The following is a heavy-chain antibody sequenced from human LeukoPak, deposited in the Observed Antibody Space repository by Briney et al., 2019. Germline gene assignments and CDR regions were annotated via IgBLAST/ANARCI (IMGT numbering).Heavy chain of an antibody. D-gene: IGHD3-22*01. CDR1: GYTFTSYD. V-gene: IGHV1-8*01. Sequence: VPVKVSCKASGYTFTSYDINWVRQATGQGLEWMGWMNPNSGNTGYAQKFQGRVTMTRNTSISTAYMELSSLRSEDTAVYYCARSYYDSSGYYQTFDPWGQGTLVTVSS. CDR2: MNPNSGNT. CDR3: ARSYYDSSGYYQTFDP. J-gene: IGHJ5*02.